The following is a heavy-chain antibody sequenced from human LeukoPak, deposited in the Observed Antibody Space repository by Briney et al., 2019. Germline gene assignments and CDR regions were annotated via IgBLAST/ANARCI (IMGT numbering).Heavy chain of an antibody. CDR2: IKSKTDGGTT. V-gene: IGHV3-15*01. CDR3: TTELITLDAFDI. D-gene: IGHD3-22*01. J-gene: IGHJ3*02. Sequence: PGGSLRLSCAASGFTFSNAWMSWVRQAPGKGLEWVGRIKSKTDGGTTDYAAPVKGRFTISRDDSKNTLYLQMNSLKTEDTAMYYCTTELITLDAFDIWGQGTMVTVSS. CDR1: GFTFSNAW.